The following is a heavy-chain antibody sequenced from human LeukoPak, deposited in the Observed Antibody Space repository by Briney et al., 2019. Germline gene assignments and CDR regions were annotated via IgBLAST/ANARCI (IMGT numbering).Heavy chain of an antibody. D-gene: IGHD2-15*01. Sequence: SQTLSLTCAISGDSVSSNSAAWNWIRQSPSRGLEWLGRTYYRSKWNNDYAVPVKSRITINPNTSKNQFSLQLSSVTPEDTAVYYCAREDCSGGSCLGYFDYWGQGTLVTVSP. CDR1: GDSVSSNSAA. CDR3: AREDCSGGSCLGYFDY. CDR2: TYYRSKWNN. J-gene: IGHJ4*02. V-gene: IGHV6-1*01.